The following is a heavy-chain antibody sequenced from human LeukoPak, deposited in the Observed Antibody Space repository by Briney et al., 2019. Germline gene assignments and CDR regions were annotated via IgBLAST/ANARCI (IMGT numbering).Heavy chain of an antibody. D-gene: IGHD2-2*01. J-gene: IGHJ3*02. CDR3: ARGIGRYCSSTSCYAEAFDI. Sequence: ASAKVSPKASVCTSTSYYMHWVRHAPGQGLEWMGIINPSGGSTSYAQKIQGRVTMIRDTSTSTVYMELSSLRSEDTAVYYCARGIGRYCSSTSCYAEAFDIWGQGTMVTVSS. CDR2: INPSGGST. V-gene: IGHV1-46*01. CDR1: VCTSTSYY.